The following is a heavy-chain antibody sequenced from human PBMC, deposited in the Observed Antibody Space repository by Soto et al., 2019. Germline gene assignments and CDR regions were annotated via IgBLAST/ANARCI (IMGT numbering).Heavy chain of an antibody. CDR1: GFTFSSYS. CDR3: ARGPPDFWSGYYDY. J-gene: IGHJ4*02. V-gene: IGHV3-48*01. CDR2: ISSSSSTI. D-gene: IGHD3-3*01. Sequence: PGGSLRLFCAASGFTFSSYSMNWVRQAPGKGLEWVSYISSSSSTIYYADSVKGRFTISRDNAKNSLYLQMNSLRAEDTAVYYCARGPPDFWSGYYDYWGQGTLVTVSS.